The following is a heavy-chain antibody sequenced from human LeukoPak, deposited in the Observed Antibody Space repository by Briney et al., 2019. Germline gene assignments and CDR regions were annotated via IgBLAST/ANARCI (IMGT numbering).Heavy chain of an antibody. V-gene: IGHV3-23*01. CDR1: GFAFSSYA. Sequence: GGSLRLSCAASGFAFSSYAMSWVRQAPGKGLEWVSAISGSGGSTYYADSVKGRFTISRDNSKNTLYLQMNSLRAEDTAVYYCAKEGYSYGSYYLDYWGQGTLVTVSS. CDR3: AKEGYSYGSYYLDY. D-gene: IGHD5-18*01. CDR2: ISGSGGST. J-gene: IGHJ4*02.